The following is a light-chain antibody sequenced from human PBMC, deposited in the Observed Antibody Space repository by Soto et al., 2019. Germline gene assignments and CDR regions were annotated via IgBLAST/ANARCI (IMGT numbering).Light chain of an antibody. CDR1: QSISNH. CDR3: QQSYSSTPT. V-gene: IGKV1-39*01. J-gene: IGKJ1*01. Sequence: DIQMTQSPSSLSSSVEDRVIITCRASQSISNHLNWYQQKPGKAPKLLIFAASSLQSGVPSRFSGSRSGPDFTLTISSLQHEDVATYYCQQSYSSTPTFGQGTKVDIK. CDR2: AAS.